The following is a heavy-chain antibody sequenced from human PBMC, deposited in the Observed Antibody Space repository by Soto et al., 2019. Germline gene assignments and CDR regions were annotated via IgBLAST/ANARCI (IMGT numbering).Heavy chain of an antibody. CDR3: ARDDCSGGSCYSSYYYYGMDV. J-gene: IGHJ6*02. D-gene: IGHD2-15*01. Sequence: QVQLVQSGAEVKKPGSSVKVSCKASGGTFSSYAISWVRQAPGQGLEWMGGIIPIFGTANYAQKFQGRVTITADESTSTAYMELSSLRYEDTAVYYCARDDCSGGSCYSSYYYYGMDVWGQGTTVTVSS. CDR2: IIPIFGTA. CDR1: GGTFSSYA. V-gene: IGHV1-69*01.